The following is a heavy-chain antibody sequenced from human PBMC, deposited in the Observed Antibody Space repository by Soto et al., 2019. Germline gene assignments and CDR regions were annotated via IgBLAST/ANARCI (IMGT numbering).Heavy chain of an antibody. CDR3: AKVEAALARSTFSKRFDF. CDR1: GFTFSNYA. D-gene: IGHD6-25*01. V-gene: IGHV3-23*01. CDR2: VSGSGGNA. Sequence: EVQLLESGGGLVQPGGSLRLSCAASGFTFSNYAMNWVRQAPGKGLEWVPGVSGSGGNAYYADSVKGRITISRDNSKNTLYLQMSSLRAEDTAVYYCAKVEAALARSTFSKRFDFWGQGTLVTVSS. J-gene: IGHJ4*02.